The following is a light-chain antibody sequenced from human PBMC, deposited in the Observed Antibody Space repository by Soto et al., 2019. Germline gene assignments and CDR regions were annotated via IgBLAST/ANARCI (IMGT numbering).Light chain of an antibody. CDR3: QQYETFSGT. V-gene: IGKV1-5*01. J-gene: IGKJ1*01. CDR1: QSISSH. CDR2: DAS. Sequence: DIQMTQSPSSLSASAGDRVTITCRASQSISSHLNWYQQKPGEAPKLLIYDASALPRGVPSRFSGSGSGTKFTLTIASLQPDDFATYYCQQYETFSGTFGPGTKVDIK.